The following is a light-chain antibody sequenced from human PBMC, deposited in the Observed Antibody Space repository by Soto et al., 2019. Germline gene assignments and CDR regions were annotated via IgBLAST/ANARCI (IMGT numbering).Light chain of an antibody. J-gene: IGKJ1*01. CDR3: QHYTSYSEA. V-gene: IGKV1-5*03. CDR1: QTISSW. CDR2: KAS. Sequence: IQVTQSPSTLSGYVGDRVTITCRASQTISSWLAWYQQKPGKAPKLLIYKASTLKSGVPSRFSGSGSGTEFTLTISSLQPDDFATYYCQHYTSYSEASGQRTKVDIK.